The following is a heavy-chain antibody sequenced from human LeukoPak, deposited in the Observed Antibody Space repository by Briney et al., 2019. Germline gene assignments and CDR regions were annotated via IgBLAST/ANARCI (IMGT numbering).Heavy chain of an antibody. Sequence: ASVKVSCKASGYTFIDYYIHWVRQAPGQGLEWMGWINPNSGGTNYAQKFQGRVTMTRDTSISTAYMELSRLRSDDTAVFYCAREEVIAAAGPTLDYWGQGALVTVFS. CDR3: AREEVIAAAGPTLDY. V-gene: IGHV1-2*02. CDR2: INPNSGGT. CDR1: GYTFIDYY. J-gene: IGHJ4*02. D-gene: IGHD6-13*01.